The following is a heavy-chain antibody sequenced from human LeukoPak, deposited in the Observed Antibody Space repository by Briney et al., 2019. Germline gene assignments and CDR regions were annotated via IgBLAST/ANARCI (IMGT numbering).Heavy chain of an antibody. Sequence: SETPSLTCTVSGGSISSGDYYWSWIRQPPGKGLEWIGYIYYSGSTYYNPSLKSRVTISVDTSKNQFSLKLSSVTAADTAVYYCARDPVFLGAFDIWGQGTMVTVSS. V-gene: IGHV4-30-4*01. J-gene: IGHJ3*02. CDR2: IYYSGST. CDR3: ARDPVFLGAFDI. D-gene: IGHD3-10*02. CDR1: GGSISSGDYY.